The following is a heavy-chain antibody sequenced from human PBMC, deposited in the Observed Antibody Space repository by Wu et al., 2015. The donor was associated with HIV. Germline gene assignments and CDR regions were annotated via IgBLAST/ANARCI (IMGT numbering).Heavy chain of an antibody. V-gene: IGHV1-8*01. J-gene: IGHJ6*03. CDR2: MNPKSGIT. CDR3: ARVSSSSRDYYYYMDV. Sequence: QVQLVQSGAEVKKSGASVKVSCKASGYTFTSYDINWVRQATGQGLEWVGWMNPKSGITGYAQKFQGRVTINSNNSISLAYMELSSLRSEDTAVYYCARVSSSSRDYYYYMDVWGKGTTVTVSS. D-gene: IGHD6-6*01. CDR1: GYTFTSYD.